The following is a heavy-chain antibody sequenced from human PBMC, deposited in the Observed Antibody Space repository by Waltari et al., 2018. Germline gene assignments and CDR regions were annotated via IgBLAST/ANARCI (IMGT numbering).Heavy chain of an antibody. CDR3: ARDFPPTVAANLGGYFQH. V-gene: IGHV1-46*01. CDR2: INPSGGST. CDR1: GYTFTSYY. Sequence: VQLVQSGAEVKKPGASVKVSCKASGYTFTSYYMHWVRQAPGQGLEWMGIINPSGGSTSYAQKFQGRVTMTRDTSTSTVYMELSSLRSEDTAVYYCARDFPPTVAANLGGYFQHWGQGTLVTVSS. J-gene: IGHJ1*01. D-gene: IGHD6-19*01.